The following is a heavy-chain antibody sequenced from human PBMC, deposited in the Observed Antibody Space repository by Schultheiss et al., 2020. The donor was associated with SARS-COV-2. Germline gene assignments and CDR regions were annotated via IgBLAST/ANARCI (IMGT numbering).Heavy chain of an antibody. V-gene: IGHV4-4*02. D-gene: IGHD3-22*01. Sequence: SETLSLTCAVSGGSISSSNWWSWVRQPPGKGLEWIGEINHSGSTNYNPSLKSRVTISVDTSKNQFSLKLSSVTAADTAVYYCARAGLLHYYDSSGYYRHYYFDYWGQGTLVTVSS. CDR2: INHSGST. CDR1: GGSISSSNW. J-gene: IGHJ4*02. CDR3: ARAGLLHYYDSSGYYRHYYFDY.